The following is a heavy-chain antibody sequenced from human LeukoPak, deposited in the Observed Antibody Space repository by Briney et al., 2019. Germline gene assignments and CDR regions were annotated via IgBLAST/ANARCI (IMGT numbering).Heavy chain of an antibody. Sequence: ASVKVSCKASGYNFAGYYIHWVRQAPGQGLEWMGRINPRDGETNFAQKFQGRVAMTRDTSISTAYMELSGLRSEDTAAYYCARGGRIAVAGKKPYYYYYMDVWGKGTTVTVSS. V-gene: IGHV1-2*06. CDR1: GYNFAGYY. CDR3: ARGGRIAVAGKKPYYYYYMDV. D-gene: IGHD6-19*01. CDR2: INPRDGET. J-gene: IGHJ6*03.